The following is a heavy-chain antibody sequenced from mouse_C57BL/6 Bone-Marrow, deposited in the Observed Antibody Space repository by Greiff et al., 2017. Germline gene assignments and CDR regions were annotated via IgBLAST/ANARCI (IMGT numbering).Heavy chain of an antibody. V-gene: IGHV14-4*01. Sequence: EVQLQQSGAELVRPGASVKLSCTASGFNIKDDYMHWVKQRPEQGLEWIGWIDPENGATEYASKFQGKATITADTSSNTAYLQLSSLTSEDTAVYYCTTDYGSPFAYWGQGTLVTVSA. CDR2: IDPENGAT. J-gene: IGHJ3*01. CDR3: TTDYGSPFAY. D-gene: IGHD1-1*01. CDR1: GFNIKDDY.